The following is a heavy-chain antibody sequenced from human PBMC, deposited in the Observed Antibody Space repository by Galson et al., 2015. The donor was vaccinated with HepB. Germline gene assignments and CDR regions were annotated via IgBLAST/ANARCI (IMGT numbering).Heavy chain of an antibody. Sequence: SVKVSCKASGGTFSSYAISWVRQAPGQGLEWMGGIIPIFGTANYAQKFQGRVTITADESTSTAYMELSSLRSEDTAVYYCARDDRIIGDYYYYYGMDVWGQGTTVTVSS. D-gene: IGHD4-17*01. CDR2: IIPIFGTA. CDR1: GGTFSSYA. CDR3: ARDDRIIGDYYYYYGMDV. J-gene: IGHJ6*02. V-gene: IGHV1-69*13.